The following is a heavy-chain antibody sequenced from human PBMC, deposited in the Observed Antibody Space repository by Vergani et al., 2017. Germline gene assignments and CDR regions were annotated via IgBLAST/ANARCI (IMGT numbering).Heavy chain of an antibody. CDR2: TWYDGNNK. Sequence: QVQLVESGGGVVQPGRSLRLSCAASGFTFNQSGMHWVRQAPDKGLEWVAVTWYDGNNKQYADSVKGRFTISRDNSKSTMYLQMNSLRDEDTGVYYCARDLRLLYNRFDPWGQGTLVTVSS. CDR3: ARDLRLLYNRFDP. D-gene: IGHD1-14*01. V-gene: IGHV3-33*01. CDR1: GFTFNQSG. J-gene: IGHJ5*02.